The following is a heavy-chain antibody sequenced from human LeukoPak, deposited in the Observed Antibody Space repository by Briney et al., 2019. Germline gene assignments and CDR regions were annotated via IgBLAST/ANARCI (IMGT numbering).Heavy chain of an antibody. Sequence: GGSLRLSCAASGFTVNNNYMSWVRQAPGKGLEWVSIIYSGGSTYYADSVKGRFTISRDNSKNTLYLQMNSLRAEDTAVYYCARDQQDTAMVSAFYYFDYWGQGTLVTVSS. V-gene: IGHV3-53*01. J-gene: IGHJ4*02. CDR1: GFTVNNNY. CDR3: ARDQQDTAMVSAFYYFDY. D-gene: IGHD5-18*01. CDR2: IYSGGST.